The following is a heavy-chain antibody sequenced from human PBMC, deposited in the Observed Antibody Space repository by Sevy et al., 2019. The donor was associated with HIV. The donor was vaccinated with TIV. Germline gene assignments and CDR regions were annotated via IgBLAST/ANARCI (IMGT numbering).Heavy chain of an antibody. V-gene: IGHV3-30*18. J-gene: IGHJ4*02. CDR1: GFSFRSYG. D-gene: IGHD1-1*01. CDR2: ISYDGSNK. Sequence: GGSLRLSCAASGFSFRSYGMHWVRQAPGKGLEWVAVISYDGSNKHYADSVKGRFTISRDNSKNTLYLQMKSLRAEDTAVYYCAKQDNWNDFPFDYWGQGTLVTVSS. CDR3: AKQDNWNDFPFDY.